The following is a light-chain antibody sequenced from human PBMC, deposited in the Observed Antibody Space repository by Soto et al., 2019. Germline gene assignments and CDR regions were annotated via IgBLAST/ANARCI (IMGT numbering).Light chain of an antibody. CDR1: QSISSD. V-gene: IGKV3-15*01. J-gene: IGKJ3*01. CDR2: GAS. CDR3: QQYNKWPPRFT. Sequence: EIVMTQSPAILSVSPGERATLSCRASQSISSDLAWYQQRPGRAPSLLIYGASTRATGIPARFSGSGSGTEFTLTIISLQSEDIAVYYCQQYNKWPPRFTFGPGTKVEIK.